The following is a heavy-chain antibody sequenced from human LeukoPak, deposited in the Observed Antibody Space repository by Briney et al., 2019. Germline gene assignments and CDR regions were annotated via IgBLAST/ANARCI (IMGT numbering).Heavy chain of an antibody. Sequence: GGSLRLSCAASGFTVSSNFMGWVRQAPGKGLEWVSVIYSGGSTYYADSVKGRFTISRDNSKNTLYLQMKSLAAEDTAVYYCAGLDGPTVASFDYWGQGTLVTVSS. CDR3: AGLDGPTVASFDY. V-gene: IGHV3-53*01. D-gene: IGHD4-23*01. J-gene: IGHJ4*02. CDR2: IYSGGST. CDR1: GFTVSSNF.